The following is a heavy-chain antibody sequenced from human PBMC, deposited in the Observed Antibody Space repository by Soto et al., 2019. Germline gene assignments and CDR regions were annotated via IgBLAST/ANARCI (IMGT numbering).Heavy chain of an antibody. J-gene: IGHJ4*02. CDR2: ITYDGSFQ. V-gene: IGHV3-30*18. Sequence: GGSLRLSCQASGFNFDNYGMHGVRQAPGKGLEWVAVITYDGSFQYYADSVKGRFTISRDNSKNTLSLHLNTLKPEDTAVYHCAKDRVGGTFYTPLAFWGQGTLVTVSS. CDR3: AKDRVGGTFYTPLAF. D-gene: IGHD1-7*01. CDR1: GFNFDNYG.